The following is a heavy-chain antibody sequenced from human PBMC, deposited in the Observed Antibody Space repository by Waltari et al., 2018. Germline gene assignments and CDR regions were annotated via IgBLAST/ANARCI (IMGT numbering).Heavy chain of an antibody. J-gene: IGHJ4*02. D-gene: IGHD6-13*01. CDR1: GYSLSSGYY. Sequence: QVQLQESGPGLVKPSATLSLTCAVSGYSLSSGYYWGWLRQPPGKGLEWIGSIYHSGRTYYNPSLKSRVTISVDTSKNQFSLKLSSVTAADTAVYYCASSYSSSPLYFDYWGQGTLVTVSS. V-gene: IGHV4-38-2*01. CDR2: IYHSGRT. CDR3: ASSYSSSPLYFDY.